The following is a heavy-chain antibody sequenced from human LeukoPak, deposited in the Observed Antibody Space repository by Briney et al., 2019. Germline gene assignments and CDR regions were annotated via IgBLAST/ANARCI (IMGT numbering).Heavy chain of an antibody. J-gene: IGHJ4*02. CDR1: GFTFSDNY. CDR3: ASEPRLLDH. V-gene: IGHV3-11*04. D-gene: IGHD6-25*01. CDR2: ISNGGTTT. Sequence: GGSLRLSCAASGFTFSDNYMSWIRQAPGKGLEWVSYISNGGTTTKYAGSVEGRFTISRDNAKNFLYLQMNSLRAEDTAVYFCASEPRLLDHWGQGTLVTVSS.